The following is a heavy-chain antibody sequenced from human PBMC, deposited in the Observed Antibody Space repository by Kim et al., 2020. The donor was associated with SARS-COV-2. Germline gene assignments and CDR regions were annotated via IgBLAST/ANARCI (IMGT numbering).Heavy chain of an antibody. J-gene: IGHJ5*02. D-gene: IGHD3-22*01. CDR1: GGSISSSDYY. Sequence: SETLSLTCSVSGGSISSSDYYWGWIRQPPGKGLEWIGSIFYSGSTYYTPSLKSRVTISVDTYKNQFSLRLSSVTAADTAIYYCTRDTMIESFVTWGQGTLVTVSS. CDR2: IFYSGST. CDR3: TRDTMIESFVT. V-gene: IGHV4-39*07.